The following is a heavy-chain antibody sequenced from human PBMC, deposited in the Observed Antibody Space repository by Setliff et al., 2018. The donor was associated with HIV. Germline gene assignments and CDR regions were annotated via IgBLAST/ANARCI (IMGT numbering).Heavy chain of an antibody. V-gene: IGHV4-59*08. CDR2: LYNSGNT. Sequence: PSETLSLTCAVSGVSTTNFYWSWIRQPPGKGLEWIGYLYNSGNTKYNPSLKSRVTISIDMSKTHLSLSLTSVTAADTALYYCVLWGYSNAGGFDYWGRGTLVTVSS. D-gene: IGHD5-12*01. J-gene: IGHJ4*02. CDR1: GVSTTNFY. CDR3: VLWGYSNAGGFDY.